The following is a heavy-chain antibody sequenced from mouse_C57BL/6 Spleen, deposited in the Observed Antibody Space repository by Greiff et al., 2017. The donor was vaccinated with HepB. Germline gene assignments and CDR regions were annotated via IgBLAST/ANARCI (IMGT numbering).Heavy chain of an antibody. J-gene: IGHJ3*01. CDR2: SYPGDGDT. Sequence: QVQLQQSGPELVKPGASVKISCKASGYAFSSSWMNWVKQRPGKGLEWIGRSYPGDGDTNYNGKFTGKATLTADKSSSTAYRQLRSLTSEASAVFFSARGALPPLASWGQGTLVTVSA. D-gene: IGHD6-1*01. CDR1: GYAFSSSW. CDR3: ARGALPPLAS. V-gene: IGHV1-82*01.